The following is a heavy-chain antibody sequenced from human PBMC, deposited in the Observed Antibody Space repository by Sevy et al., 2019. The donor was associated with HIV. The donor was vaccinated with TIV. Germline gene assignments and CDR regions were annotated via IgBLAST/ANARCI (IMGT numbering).Heavy chain of an antibody. CDR1: GFIYNDNN. J-gene: IGHJ6*02. V-gene: IGHV3-21*01. Sequence: GGSLRLSCAASGFIYNDNNMNWVRQAPGKGLEWVSFIFSSSSWTYYADSVKGRFTISRDNTKNSLYLQMNSLRAEDTAVYYCTRDKTILEGRYGMDVWGQGTTVTVSS. D-gene: IGHD3-3*01. CDR3: TRDKTILEGRYGMDV. CDR2: IFSSSSWT.